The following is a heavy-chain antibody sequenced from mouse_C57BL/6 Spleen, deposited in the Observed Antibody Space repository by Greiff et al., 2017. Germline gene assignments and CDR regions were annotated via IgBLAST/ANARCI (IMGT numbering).Heavy chain of an antibody. CDR3: ASRAYYDGSSPAWFAY. CDR2: ILPGSGST. CDR1: GYTFTGYW. Sequence: QVQLQQSGAELMKPGASVKLSCKATGYTFTGYWLAWVKQRPGHGLEWIGEILPGSGSTNYNEKFKGKATFTADTSSNTAYMQLSSLTTEDSAIYYWASRAYYDGSSPAWFAYWGQGTLVTVSA. V-gene: IGHV1-9*01. D-gene: IGHD1-1*01. J-gene: IGHJ3*01.